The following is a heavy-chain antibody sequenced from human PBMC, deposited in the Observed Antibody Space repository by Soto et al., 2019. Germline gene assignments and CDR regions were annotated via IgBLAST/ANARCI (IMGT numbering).Heavy chain of an antibody. CDR1: GFIFTTSD. Sequence: QLVESEGGLVQPGGSLRLSCEASGFIFTTSDMSWVRQAPGKGLEWVSSITTTGDTTHYADSVRGRFTISRDNARKRVYLERGRRRGAGTGVYYLAKGGGGDHGYWGQGTLVAVSS. CDR2: ITTTGDTT. CDR3: AKGGGGDHGY. D-gene: IGHD2-21*02. J-gene: IGHJ4*02. V-gene: IGHV3-23*04.